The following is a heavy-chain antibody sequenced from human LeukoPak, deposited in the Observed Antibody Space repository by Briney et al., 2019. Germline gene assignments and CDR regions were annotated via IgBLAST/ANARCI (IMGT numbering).Heavy chain of an antibody. CDR2: ISYDGSNK. Sequence: GRSLRLSCAASGFAFNSYAMHWVRQAPGKGLEWVAVISYDGSNKYYADSVKGRFTISRDNSKNTLYLQMNSLRAEDTAVYYCATSSMVRGAQFGYWGQGTLVTVSS. D-gene: IGHD3-10*01. CDR1: GFAFNSYA. V-gene: IGHV3-30*04. J-gene: IGHJ4*02. CDR3: ATSSMVRGAQFGY.